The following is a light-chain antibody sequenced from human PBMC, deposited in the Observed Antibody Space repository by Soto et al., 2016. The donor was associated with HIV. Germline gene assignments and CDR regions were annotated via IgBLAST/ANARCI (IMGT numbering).Light chain of an antibody. CDR1: QDISSY. CDR3: QHLYGYPRA. V-gene: IGKV1-9*01. Sequence: DIYLTQSPSFLSVSVGDRVTITCRASQDISSYLAWYRHNPGKPPRLLIYAASSLQSGVPLRFSGSGSGTEFTLTISSLRPEDFATYYCQHLYGYPRAFGQGTRVGNQ. CDR2: AAS. J-gene: IGKJ1*01.